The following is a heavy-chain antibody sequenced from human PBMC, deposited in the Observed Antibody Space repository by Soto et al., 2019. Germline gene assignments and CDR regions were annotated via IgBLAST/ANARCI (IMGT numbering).Heavy chain of an antibody. D-gene: IGHD3-22*01. CDR2: IYPGDSDT. CDR1: GYSFTTYW. CDR3: ARGGVDYYDSSGSFDY. Sequence: PGESLKISCKASGYSFTTYWIGWVRQMPGKGLEWMGIIYPGDSDTRYSPSFQGQVTISADKSISTAYLQWSSLKASDTAMYYCARGGVDYYDSSGSFDYWGQGTLVTVSS. J-gene: IGHJ4*02. V-gene: IGHV5-51*01.